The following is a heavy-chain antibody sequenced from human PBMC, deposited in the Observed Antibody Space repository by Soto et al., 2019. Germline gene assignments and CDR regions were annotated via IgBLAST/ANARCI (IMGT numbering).Heavy chain of an antibody. CDR1: GFTFSDYV. CDR2: ISGSGANT. V-gene: IGHV3-23*01. J-gene: IGHJ6*02. Sequence: EVQLLESGGGLVQPGGSQRLSCAASGFTFSDYVMTWVRQAPGKGLEWVSSISGSGANTYYADSVKGRFTISRDNSKNTLSLQMNTLRADDTAVYYCAKSPDFYYYGMDVWGQGTTVTVSS. CDR3: AKSPDFYYYGMDV.